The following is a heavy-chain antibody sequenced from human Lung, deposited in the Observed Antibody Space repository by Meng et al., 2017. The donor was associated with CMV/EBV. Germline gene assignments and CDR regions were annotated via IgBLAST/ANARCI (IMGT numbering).Heavy chain of an antibody. Sequence: GGSLRLSCAASGFTFSSYWMSWVRQAPGKGLEWLANIKQDGSEKYYVDSVKGRFTISRDNTNKSLYLQMSSLRAEDTAVYYCAREGRDLDYWGQGTLVTVSS. D-gene: IGHD3-10*01. V-gene: IGHV3-7*01. CDR2: IKQDGSEK. CDR3: AREGRDLDY. CDR1: GFTFSSYW. J-gene: IGHJ4*02.